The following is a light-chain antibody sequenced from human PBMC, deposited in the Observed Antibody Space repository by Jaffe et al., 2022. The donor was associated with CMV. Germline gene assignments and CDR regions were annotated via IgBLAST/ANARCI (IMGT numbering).Light chain of an antibody. CDR2: EDA. CDR1: NLGDKF. CDR3: QVWAGSVVV. J-gene: IGLJ2*01. Sequence: FELTQPPSVSVSPGQTASIACSGENLGDKFCSWYQQRPGQAPVLVIYEDAKRPPGIAGRFSGSTSGNTATLIISGAQAVDEADYYCQVWAGSVVVFGGGTKLTVL. V-gene: IGLV3-1*01.